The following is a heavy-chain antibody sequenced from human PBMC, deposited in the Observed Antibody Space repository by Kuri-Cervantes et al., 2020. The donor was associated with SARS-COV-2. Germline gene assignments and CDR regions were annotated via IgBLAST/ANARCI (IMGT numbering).Heavy chain of an antibody. J-gene: IGHJ4*02. CDR2: ISSSSSYI. CDR3: ARDSYYDSPGH. D-gene: IGHD3-22*01. V-gene: IGHV3-21*01. CDR1: GFTFSSYS. Sequence: GESLKISCAASGFTFSSYSMNWVRQAPGEGLEWVSSISSSSSYIYYADSVKGRFTISRDNAKNSLYLQMHSLRAEDTAVYYCARDSYYDSPGHWGQGTLVTVSS.